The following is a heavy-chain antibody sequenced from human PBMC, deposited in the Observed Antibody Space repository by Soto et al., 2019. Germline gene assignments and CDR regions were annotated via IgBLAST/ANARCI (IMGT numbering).Heavy chain of an antibody. CDR3: ARVPVVAGWRPYYMDV. CDR1: GGSISSYY. CDR2: IYYSGST. J-gene: IGHJ6*03. V-gene: IGHV4-59*01. D-gene: IGHD6-19*01. Sequence: SETLSLTCTVSGGSISSYYWSWIRQPPGKGLEWIGYIYYSGSTNYNPSLKSRVTISVDTSKNQFSLKLSSVTAADTAVYYCARVPVVAGWRPYYMDVWGKGTTVTVSS.